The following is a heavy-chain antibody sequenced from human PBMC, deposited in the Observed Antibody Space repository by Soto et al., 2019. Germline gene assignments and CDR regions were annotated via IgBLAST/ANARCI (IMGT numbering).Heavy chain of an antibody. Sequence: PGGSLRLSCISSGFTFRSYTMNWVRQAPGKGLQWVSGIRGGSTCTLYAEPMKGRVTSSRDNTKNSLYLQMNSLTADDTAGDDCARDRANADHDYYDSAMDVWGHGT. CDR3: ARDRANADHDYYDSAMDV. CDR1: GFTFRSYT. D-gene: IGHD3-3*01. CDR2: IRGGSTCT. V-gene: IGHV3-21*01. J-gene: IGHJ6*02.